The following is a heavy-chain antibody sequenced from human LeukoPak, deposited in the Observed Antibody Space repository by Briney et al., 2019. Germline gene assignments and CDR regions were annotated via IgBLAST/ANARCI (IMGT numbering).Heavy chain of an antibody. CDR2: ISAYNGNT. CDR1: GYTFTSYG. D-gene: IGHD6-13*01. CDR3: ARGTAAAPYYYYYYYMDV. J-gene: IGHJ6*03. V-gene: IGHV1-18*01. Sequence: ASVTVSFKASGYTFTSYGISWVRQAPGQGLEWMGWISAYNGNTNYAQKLQGRVTMTTDTSTSTAYMELRSLRSDDTAVYYCARGTAAAPYYYYYYYMDVWGKGTTVTVSS.